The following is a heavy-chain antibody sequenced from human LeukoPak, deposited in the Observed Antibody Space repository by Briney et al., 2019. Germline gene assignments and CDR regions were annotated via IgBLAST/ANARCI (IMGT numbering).Heavy chain of an antibody. D-gene: IGHD6-19*01. V-gene: IGHV1-3*01. CDR1: GYTFISYA. J-gene: IGHJ6*02. Sequence: GASVKVSCKASGYTFISYAMHWVRQAPGQRLEWMGWINAGNGNTKYSQKFQGRVTITRDTSASTAYMELSSLRSEDTAVYYCARSDSSGSYPYYYYGMDVWGQGTTVTVSS. CDR3: ARSDSSGSYPYYYYGMDV. CDR2: INAGNGNT.